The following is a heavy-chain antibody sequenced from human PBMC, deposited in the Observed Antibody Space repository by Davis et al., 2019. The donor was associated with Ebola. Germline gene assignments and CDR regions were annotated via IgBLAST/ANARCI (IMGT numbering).Heavy chain of an antibody. D-gene: IGHD4-11*01. CDR1: GYTFTSYD. J-gene: IGHJ6*02. Sequence: ASVKVSCKASGYTFTSYDINWVRQATGQGLEWMGWMNPNSGNTGYAQKFQGRVTMTRNTSISTAYMELSSLRSEDTAVYYCARDQKTTVPKPYYYYYGMDVWGQGTTVTVSS. V-gene: IGHV1-8*01. CDR3: ARDQKTTVPKPYYYYYGMDV. CDR2: MNPNSGNT.